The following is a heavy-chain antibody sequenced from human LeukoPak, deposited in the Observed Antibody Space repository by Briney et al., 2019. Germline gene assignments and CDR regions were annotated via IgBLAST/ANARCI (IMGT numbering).Heavy chain of an antibody. D-gene: IGHD5-24*01. V-gene: IGHV3-23*01. J-gene: IGHJ4*02. CDR3: ATEMVYYYFDY. CDR1: GFTFDDSG. CDR2: ISGSGGST. Sequence: GGSLRLSCAASGFTFDDSGMSWVRQAPGKGLEWVSAISGSGGSTYYADSVKGRFTISRDNSKNTLYLQMNSLRAEDTAVYYCATEMVYYYFDYWGQGTLVTVSS.